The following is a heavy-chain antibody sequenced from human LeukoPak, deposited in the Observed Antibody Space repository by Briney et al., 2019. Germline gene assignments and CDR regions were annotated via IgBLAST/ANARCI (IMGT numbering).Heavy chain of an antibody. Sequence: GGSLRLSCGASGFTFGTYWMHWVRQAPGKGLVWVSGINSDGGTTTYADSVKGRFTISRDNAKNTLYLQMNSLRAEDTAVYYCAKCILTGYYKGYMDVWGKGTTVTISS. CDR3: AKCILTGYYKGYMDV. CDR2: INSDGGTT. D-gene: IGHD3-9*01. V-gene: IGHV3-74*01. CDR1: GFTFGTYW. J-gene: IGHJ6*03.